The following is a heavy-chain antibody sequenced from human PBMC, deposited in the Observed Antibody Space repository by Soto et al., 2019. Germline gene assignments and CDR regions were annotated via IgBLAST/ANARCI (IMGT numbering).Heavy chain of an antibody. CDR2: ISGGGEST. D-gene: IGHD3-10*01. J-gene: IGHJ4*02. V-gene: IGHV3-23*01. CDR1: GFSFRNYA. CDR3: TKRISSGTPLGYFDY. Sequence: GGSLRLSCAGSGFSFRNYAMSWVRQAPGKGLEWVSSISGGGESTYYVDSVKGRFTISRDNSKNTLYLQLNSLRADDTAIYYCTKRISSGTPLGYFDYWGQGTLVTVSS.